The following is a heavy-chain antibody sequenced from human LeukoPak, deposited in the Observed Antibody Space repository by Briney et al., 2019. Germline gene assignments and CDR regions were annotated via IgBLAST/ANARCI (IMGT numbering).Heavy chain of an antibody. CDR1: GFTFSSYG. CDR3: AKLLALAYCGGDCQDAFDI. CDR2: IRYDGSNK. V-gene: IGHV3-30*02. D-gene: IGHD2-21*02. J-gene: IGHJ3*02. Sequence: PGGSLRLSCAASGFTFSSYGMHWVRQAPGKGLEWVAFIRYDGSNKYYADSVKGRFTISRDNSKNTLYLQMNSLRAEDTAVYYCAKLLALAYCGGDCQDAFDIWGQGTMVTVSS.